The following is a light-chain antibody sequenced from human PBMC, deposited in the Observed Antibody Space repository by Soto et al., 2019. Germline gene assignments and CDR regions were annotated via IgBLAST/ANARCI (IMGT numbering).Light chain of an antibody. V-gene: IGLV2-11*01. Sequence: QSALTQPRSVSGSPGQSVTISCTGTSSDVGGYHYVSWYQQHPGKAPKLIISEVSKRPSGVPDRFSGSKSGNTASLTVSGLQAEDEADYYCTSHAGSNNYVFGTGTKVTVL. J-gene: IGLJ1*01. CDR1: SSDVGGYHY. CDR2: EVS. CDR3: TSHAGSNNYV.